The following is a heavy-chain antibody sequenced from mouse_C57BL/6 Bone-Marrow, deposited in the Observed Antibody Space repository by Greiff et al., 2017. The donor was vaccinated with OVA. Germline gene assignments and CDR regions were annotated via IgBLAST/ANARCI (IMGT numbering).Heavy chain of an antibody. CDR2: IYPGSGST. CDR1: GYTFTSYW. D-gene: IGHD2-3*01. J-gene: IGHJ3*01. V-gene: IGHV1-55*01. Sequence: QVQLKQSGAELVKPGASVKMSCKASGYTFTSYWITWVKQRPGQGLEWIGDIYPGSGSTNYNEKFKSKATLTVDTSSSTAYMQLSSLTSEDSAVYYCARKYDGYFWFAYWGQGTLVTVSA. CDR3: ARKYDGYFWFAY.